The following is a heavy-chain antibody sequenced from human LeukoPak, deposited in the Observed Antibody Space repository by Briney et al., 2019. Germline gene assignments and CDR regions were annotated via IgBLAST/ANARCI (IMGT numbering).Heavy chain of an antibody. CDR2: INPNSGGT. V-gene: IGHV1-2*02. J-gene: IGHJ6*02. D-gene: IGHD6-13*01. CDR3: ARDQGSLAAAGKASGMDV. CDR1: GYTFTGYY. Sequence: ASVKVSCKASGYTFTGYYMHWVRLAPGQGLGRMGWINPNSGGTNYAQKFQGRVTMTRDTSISTAYMELSRLRSDDTAVYYCARDQGSLAAAGKASGMDVWSQGTTVTVSS.